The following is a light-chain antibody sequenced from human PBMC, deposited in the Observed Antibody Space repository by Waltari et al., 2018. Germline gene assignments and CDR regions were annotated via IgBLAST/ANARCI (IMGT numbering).Light chain of an antibody. V-gene: IGLV3-25*03. CDR2: SDT. Sequence: SSELTQPPSVSVSPAQTARLRCPSAALPNQYGYWDQQKPGQAPMLEIYSDTERPSGIPERFSGFSSGTTVTLTISGVQAEDEADYYCQSADSSGTYWEFGGGTKLTVL. CDR3: QSADSSGTYWE. CDR1: ALPNQY. J-gene: IGLJ3*02.